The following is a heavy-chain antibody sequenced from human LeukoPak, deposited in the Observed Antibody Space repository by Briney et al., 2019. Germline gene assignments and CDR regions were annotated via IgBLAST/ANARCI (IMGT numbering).Heavy chain of an antibody. J-gene: IGHJ3*02. CDR3: ARHTTIFGVAIIDI. CDR2: MNPNSGNT. D-gene: IGHD3-3*01. CDR1: GYTFTSYD. V-gene: IGHV1-8*01. Sequence: ASVKVSCKASGYTFTSYDINWVRQATGQGLEWMGWMNPNSGNTGYAQKFQGRVTMTRNTSISTAYMELSSLRSEDTAVYYCARHTTIFGVAIIDIWGQGTMVTVSS.